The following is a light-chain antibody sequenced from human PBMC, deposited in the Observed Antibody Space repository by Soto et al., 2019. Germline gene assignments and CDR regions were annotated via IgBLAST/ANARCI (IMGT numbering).Light chain of an antibody. V-gene: IGKV1-5*01. J-gene: IGKJ4*01. CDR1: QNISGW. CDR3: QQYNNYSGLT. CDR2: DVS. Sequence: DIQMTQSPSTLSASVGDRVTITCRASQNISGWLAWYQQKPGRAPNLLIYDVSSLQSGVPSRFSGSGSGTEFTLTINSLHPDDYATYYCQQYNNYSGLTFGGGTKVEI.